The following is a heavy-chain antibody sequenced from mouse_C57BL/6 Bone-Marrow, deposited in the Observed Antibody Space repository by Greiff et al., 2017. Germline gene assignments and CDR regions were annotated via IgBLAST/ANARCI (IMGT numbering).Heavy chain of an antibody. V-gene: IGHV1-26*01. J-gene: IGHJ4*01. CDR3: ATRGGANWDCRMD. D-gene: IGHD4-1*01. Sequence: EVQLQQSGPELVKPGASVKISCKASGYTFTDYYMNWVKQSHGKSLEWIGDINPNNGGTSYNQKFKGKATLTVDKSSSTAYMELRSLTSEDSAVYYCATRGGANWDCRMDWGQGTSVTVSS. CDR2: INPNNGGT. CDR1: GYTFTDYY.